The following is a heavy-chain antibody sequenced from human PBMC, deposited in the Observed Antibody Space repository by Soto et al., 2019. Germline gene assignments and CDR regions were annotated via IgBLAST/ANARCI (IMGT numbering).Heavy chain of an antibody. J-gene: IGHJ4*02. Sequence: KTGGSLRLSCAASGFSLSDFYMSWIRQAPGKGLEWVSYISINSNYREYADSVKGRHTISRDNAKNSLYLQMNSLRGEDTAVYYCVRGGGGGQFDYWGQGTLVTVSS. D-gene: IGHD2-21*01. CDR2: ISINSNYR. V-gene: IGHV3-11*06. CDR1: GFSLSDFY. CDR3: VRGGGGGQFDY.